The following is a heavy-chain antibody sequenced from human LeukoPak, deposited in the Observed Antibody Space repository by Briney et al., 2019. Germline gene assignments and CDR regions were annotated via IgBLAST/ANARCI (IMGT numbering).Heavy chain of an antibody. CDR2: ISSSSSYI. Sequence: GGSLRLSCAASGFTFSSYSMNWVRQAPGKGLEWVSSISSSSSYIYYADSVKGRFTISRDNAKNSLYLQMNSLRAEDTAVYYCARDPGYYGSTYAFDIWGQGTMVTVSS. V-gene: IGHV3-21*01. CDR1: GFTFSSYS. J-gene: IGHJ3*02. CDR3: ARDPGYYGSTYAFDI. D-gene: IGHD3-22*01.